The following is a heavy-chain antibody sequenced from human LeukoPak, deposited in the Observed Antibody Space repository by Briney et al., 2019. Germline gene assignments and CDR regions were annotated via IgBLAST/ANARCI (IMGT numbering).Heavy chain of an antibody. CDR3: ARDFRRYYDFWSGYYDY. Sequence: GGSLRLSCAASGVTFSSYAMHWVRQAPGKGLEWVAVISYDGSNKYYADSVKGRFTISRDNSKNTLYLQMNSLRAEDTAVYYCARDFRRYYDFWSGYYDYWGQGTLVTVSS. J-gene: IGHJ4*02. D-gene: IGHD3-3*01. V-gene: IGHV3-30*04. CDR1: GVTFSSYA. CDR2: ISYDGSNK.